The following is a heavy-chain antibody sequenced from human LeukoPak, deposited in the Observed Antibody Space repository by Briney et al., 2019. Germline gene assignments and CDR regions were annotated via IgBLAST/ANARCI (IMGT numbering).Heavy chain of an antibody. V-gene: IGHV3-33*01. J-gene: IGHJ4*02. D-gene: IGHD6-19*01. Sequence: WYDGSNKYYADSVKGRFTISRDNSKNTLYLQMNSLRVEDTALYYCSRGCSGPDYWGQGSLVTVSS. CDR3: SRGCSGPDY. CDR2: WYDGSNK.